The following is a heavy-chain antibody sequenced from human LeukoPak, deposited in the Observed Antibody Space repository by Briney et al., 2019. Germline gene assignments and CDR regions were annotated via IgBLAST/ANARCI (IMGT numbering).Heavy chain of an antibody. Sequence: PSETLSLTCTVSGGSISSYYWSWIRQPAGKGLEWIGRIYTSGSTNYNPSLKSRVTMSVDTSKNQFSLKLSSVPAADTAVYYCARDTYLSHYYDSSGYYHDYWGQGTLVTVSS. D-gene: IGHD3-22*01. CDR2: IYTSGST. CDR1: GGSISSYY. V-gene: IGHV4-4*07. J-gene: IGHJ4*02. CDR3: ARDTYLSHYYDSSGYYHDY.